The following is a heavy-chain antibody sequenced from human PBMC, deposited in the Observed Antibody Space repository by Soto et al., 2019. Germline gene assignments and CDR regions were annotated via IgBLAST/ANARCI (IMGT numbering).Heavy chain of an antibody. Sequence: ASAKVSCKASGYTFTGHYIHWLRQAPEQGPEWMGEIGPESGATRYAQRFQGRVTMTRDMSITTVYMELNNLSPDDTAVYYCGRGRSGQIVVFYWGQGTPVTVSS. CDR1: GYTFTGHY. CDR2: IGPESGAT. V-gene: IGHV1-2*02. CDR3: GRGRSGQIVVFY. D-gene: IGHD1-26*01. J-gene: IGHJ4*02.